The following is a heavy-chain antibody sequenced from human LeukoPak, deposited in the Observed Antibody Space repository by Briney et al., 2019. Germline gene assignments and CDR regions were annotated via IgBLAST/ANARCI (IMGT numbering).Heavy chain of an antibody. V-gene: IGHV3-23*01. CDR1: GFTFSSYA. J-gene: IGHJ6*03. CDR3: AKEALIVVVPAATAWGYMDV. D-gene: IGHD2-2*01. Sequence: GGSLRLSCAASGFTFSSYAMSWVRQAPGKGLEWVSAISGSGGSTYYADSVKGRFTISRDNSKNTLYLQMNSLRAEDTAVYYCAKEALIVVVPAATAWGYMDVWGKGTTVTVSS. CDR2: ISGSGGST.